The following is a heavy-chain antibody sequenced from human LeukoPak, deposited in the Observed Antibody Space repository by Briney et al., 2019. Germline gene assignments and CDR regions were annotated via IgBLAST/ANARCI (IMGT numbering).Heavy chain of an antibody. CDR2: INHSGGT. CDR1: GGSFSGYY. Sequence: PSETLSLTCAVYGGSFSGYYWSWIRQPPGKGLEWIGEINHSGGTNYNPSLKSRVTISVDTSKNQFSLKLSSVTAADTAVYYCARDRLRLRSSGAFDIWGQGTMVTVSS. J-gene: IGHJ3*02. CDR3: ARDRLRLRSSGAFDI. V-gene: IGHV4-34*01. D-gene: IGHD4-17*01.